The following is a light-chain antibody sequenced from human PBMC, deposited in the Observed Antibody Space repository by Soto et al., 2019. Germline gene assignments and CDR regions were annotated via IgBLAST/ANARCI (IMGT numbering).Light chain of an antibody. Sequence: EIVMTQSPATLSVSPGERATLSCRASQSVSSNLVWYQQKPGQAPRLLIYGASTRATAIPARFSGSGSGTEFTLTISSLQSEDFAVYYCQQYNDWPRTFSQGTKV. CDR3: QQYNDWPRT. V-gene: IGKV3-15*01. J-gene: IGKJ1*01. CDR2: GAS. CDR1: QSVSSN.